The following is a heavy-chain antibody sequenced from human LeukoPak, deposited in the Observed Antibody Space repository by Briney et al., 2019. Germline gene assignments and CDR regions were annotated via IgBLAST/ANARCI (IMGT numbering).Heavy chain of an antibody. D-gene: IGHD3-22*01. J-gene: IGHJ4*02. V-gene: IGHV3-74*01. CDR3: ARGSTMIVVVGDY. CDR1: GFTFSTYW. Sequence: GGSLRLSCAASGFTFSTYWMHWVRQAPGKGLVWVSRISSDGSITSYADSVKGRFTISGDNAKNTLYLQMNSLRAEDTAVYYCARGSTMIVVVGDYWGQGTLVTVSS. CDR2: ISSDGSIT.